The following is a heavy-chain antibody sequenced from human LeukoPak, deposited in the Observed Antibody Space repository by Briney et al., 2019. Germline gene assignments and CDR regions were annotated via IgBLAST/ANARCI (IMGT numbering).Heavy chain of an antibody. D-gene: IGHD6-13*01. CDR2: IYYSGST. Sequence: SETLSLTCTVSGGSISSSSYYWGWIRRPPGKGLEWIGNIYYSGSTYYNPSLKSRVTISEDTSKNQFSLKLSSVTAADTAVYYCARDSSSWYAFGYWGQGTLVTVSS. CDR1: GGSISSSSYY. V-gene: IGHV4-39*07. J-gene: IGHJ4*02. CDR3: ARDSSSWYAFGY.